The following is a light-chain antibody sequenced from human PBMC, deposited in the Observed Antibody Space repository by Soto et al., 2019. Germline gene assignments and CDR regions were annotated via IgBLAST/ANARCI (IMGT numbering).Light chain of an antibody. J-gene: IGKJ4*01. V-gene: IGKV1-9*01. Sequence: DIQLTQPPSFLSASVGDRVTITCRASQGISSYLAWYQQKPGKAPKLLIYAASTLQSGVPSRFSGSGSGTEFTLTISSLQPEDFATYYCQQLNSPLFGGGTKVEIK. CDR1: QGISSY. CDR3: QQLNSPL. CDR2: AAS.